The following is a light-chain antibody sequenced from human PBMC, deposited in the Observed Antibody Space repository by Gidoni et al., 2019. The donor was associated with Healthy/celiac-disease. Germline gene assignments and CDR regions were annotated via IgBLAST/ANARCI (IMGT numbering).Light chain of an antibody. CDR2: AAS. CDR3: QQYYSTPRT. J-gene: IGKJ4*01. V-gene: IGKV1-NL1*01. Sequence: DIQMTQSPSSLSASVGDRVTITCRSSQGLSNSLAWYQQKPGKAPKLLLYAASRLESGVQSRFSGSGSGTEYTLTISSLQPEDFATYYCQQYYSTPRTFGGGTKVEIK. CDR1: QGLSNS.